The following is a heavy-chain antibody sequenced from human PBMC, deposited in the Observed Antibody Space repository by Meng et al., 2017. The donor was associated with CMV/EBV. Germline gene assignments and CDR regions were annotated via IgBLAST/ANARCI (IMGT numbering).Heavy chain of an antibody. D-gene: IGHD2-2*01. CDR1: GYTFTSYG. CDR3: ARDLRPSTSPLDL. CDR2: ISAYNGNT. V-gene: IGHV1-18*01. Sequence: QVHLVHSGAEVTKPGAPVKVSCKASGYTFTSYGISWVRQAPGQGLEWMGWISAYNGNTNYAQKLQGRVTMTTDISTSTAYMELRSLRSDDTAVYYCARDLRPSTSPLDLWDRGTLVTVSS. J-gene: IGHJ2*01.